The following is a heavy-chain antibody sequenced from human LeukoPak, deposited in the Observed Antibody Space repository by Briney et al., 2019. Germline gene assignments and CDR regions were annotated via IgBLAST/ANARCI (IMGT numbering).Heavy chain of an antibody. V-gene: IGHV4-61*02. CDR2: IYTSGST. Sequence: SETLSLTCTVSGNSISSGDNYWSWIRQPAGKGLEWIGRIYTSGSTNYNPSLKSRVTISGDTSKNQFSLRLSSVTAADTAVYYCARDLGGGADPWGQGTLVTVSS. D-gene: IGHD2-21*01. CDR3: ARDLGGGADP. CDR1: GNSISSGDNY. J-gene: IGHJ5*02.